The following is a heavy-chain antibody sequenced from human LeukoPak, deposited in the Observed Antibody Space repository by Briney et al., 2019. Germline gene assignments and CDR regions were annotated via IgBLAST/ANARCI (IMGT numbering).Heavy chain of an antibody. V-gene: IGHV4-4*07. J-gene: IGHJ4*02. CDR3: ARRRSTFRH. CDR2: IYTSGST. Sequence: SETLSLTCTVSGGAISSYYWGWSRQPAGKGLGWSGRIYTSGSTNYNPSLKSRVIITADTSRNQFSLKLSSVTAADTAVYYCARRRSTFRHWGQGTLVTVSS. CDR1: GGAISSYY. D-gene: IGHD2/OR15-2a*01.